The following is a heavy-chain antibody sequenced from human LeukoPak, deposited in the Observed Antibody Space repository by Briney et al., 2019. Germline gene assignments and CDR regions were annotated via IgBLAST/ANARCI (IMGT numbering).Heavy chain of an antibody. CDR1: GYTFTSYG. V-gene: IGHV7-4-1*02. CDR2: INTNTGNP. Sequence: ASVKVSCKASGYTFTSYGINWVRQAPGQGLEWMGWINTNTGNPTYAQGFTGRFVFSLETSVSTAYLQISSLKAEDTAVYYCARVWYGGSSAVGFDYWGQGTLVTVSS. J-gene: IGHJ4*02. CDR3: ARVWYGGSSAVGFDY. D-gene: IGHD2-15*01.